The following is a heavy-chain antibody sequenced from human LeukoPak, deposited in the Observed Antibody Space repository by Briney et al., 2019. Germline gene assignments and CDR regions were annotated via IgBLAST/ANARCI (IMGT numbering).Heavy chain of an antibody. CDR1: GCAISGYY. Sequence: SETLSLTCTVSGCAISGYYWSWIRQPPGKGLEWIGYIYYSGSSNYNPSLNSRVTISVDTSKNQFSLKLSSVTAADTAVYYCARHVRDSSSTIDYWGQGTLVTVSS. J-gene: IGHJ4*02. CDR2: IYYSGSS. V-gene: IGHV4-59*08. CDR3: ARHVRDSSSTIDY. D-gene: IGHD2-2*01.